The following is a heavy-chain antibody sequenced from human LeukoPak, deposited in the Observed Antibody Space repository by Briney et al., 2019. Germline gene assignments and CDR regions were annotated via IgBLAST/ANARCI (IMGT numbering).Heavy chain of an antibody. CDR2: IYHSGIT. CDR3: ATLVSTRYYFDY. J-gene: IGHJ4*02. V-gene: IGHV4-39*01. CDR1: GDSITSSSYY. D-gene: IGHD5/OR15-5a*01. Sequence: SETLSLTCTVSGDSITSSSYYWGWIRQPPGKGLEWIGSIYHSGITYYNHFNSSLKSRVTISIDTSKNQFSLRLTSVTAADTAVYFCATLVSTRYYFDYWGQGTLVTVSS.